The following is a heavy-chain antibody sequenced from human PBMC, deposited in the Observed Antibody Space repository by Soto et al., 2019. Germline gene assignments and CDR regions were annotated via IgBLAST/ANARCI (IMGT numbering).Heavy chain of an antibody. CDR3: ARGGPYQLDEYYFDY. J-gene: IGHJ4*02. Sequence: GGSLRLSCAASGFTFSSYWMSWVRQAPGKGLEWVANIKQDGSEKYYVDSVKGRFTISRDNAKNSLYLQMNSLRAEDTAVYYCARGGPYQLDEYYFDYWGQGTLVTVSS. CDR1: GFTFSSYW. D-gene: IGHD1-1*01. V-gene: IGHV3-7*01. CDR2: IKQDGSEK.